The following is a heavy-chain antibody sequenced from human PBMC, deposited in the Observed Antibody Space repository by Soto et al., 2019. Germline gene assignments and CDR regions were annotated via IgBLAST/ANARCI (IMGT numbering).Heavy chain of an antibody. V-gene: IGHV3-23*01. CDR1: GFTFSRHA. J-gene: IGHJ4*02. Sequence: EVQLLESGGGLVQPGGSLRLSCAASGFTFSRHAMSWVRQAPGKGLEWVSVISGSGGGIYYAGSVKGRFTISRDNSKNRLYLQMNSLRAEDTGSYYCGNRHMVGIAGYFYYWGQGTLVTVSS. CDR2: ISGSGGGI. D-gene: IGHD2-21*01. CDR3: GNRHMVGIAGYFYY.